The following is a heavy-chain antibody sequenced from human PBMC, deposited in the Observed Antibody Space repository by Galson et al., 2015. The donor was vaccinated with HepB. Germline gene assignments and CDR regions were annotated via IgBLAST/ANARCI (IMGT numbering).Heavy chain of an antibody. CDR1: GFIFSNYA. J-gene: IGHJ3*02. V-gene: IGHV3-23*01. CDR2: ITGDGDTP. Sequence: LRLSCAASGFIFSNYALSWVRQTPGKGLEWVSSITGDGDTPWYADSVQGRFTVSRDNSKNALYLQVHSLRAEDTAVYYCAKDAHYPDDIFDIWGQGTMVTVSS. D-gene: IGHD3-22*01. CDR3: AKDAHYPDDIFDI.